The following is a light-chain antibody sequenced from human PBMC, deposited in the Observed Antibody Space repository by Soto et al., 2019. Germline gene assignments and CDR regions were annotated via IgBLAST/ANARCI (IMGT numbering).Light chain of an antibody. CDR1: SSDVGSYNL. CDR3: CSYAGSSTFYV. J-gene: IGLJ1*01. Sequence: ALTQPASVSGSPGQSITISCTGTSSDVGSYNLVSWYQQHPGKAPKLMIYEGSKRPSGVSNRFSGSNSGNTASLTISGLQAEDEADYYCCSYAGSSTFYVFGTGTKVTVL. CDR2: EGS. V-gene: IGLV2-23*03.